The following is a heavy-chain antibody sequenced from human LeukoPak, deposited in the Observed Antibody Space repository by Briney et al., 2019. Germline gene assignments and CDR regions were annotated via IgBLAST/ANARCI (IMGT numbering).Heavy chain of an antibody. CDR3: ARDRGVPAYYFDY. J-gene: IGHJ4*02. D-gene: IGHD2-2*01. CDR1: GFTVSSNY. CDR2: IYSGGST. Sequence: GGSPRLSCAASGFTVSSNYMSWVRQAPGKGLEWVSVIYSGGSTYYADSVKGRFTISRDNSKNTLYLQMNSLGAEDTAVYYCARDRGVPAYYFDYWGQGTLVTVSS. V-gene: IGHV3-66*01.